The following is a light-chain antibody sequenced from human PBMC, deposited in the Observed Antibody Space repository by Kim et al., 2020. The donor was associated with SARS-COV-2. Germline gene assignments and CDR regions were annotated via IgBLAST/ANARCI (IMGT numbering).Light chain of an antibody. CDR3: SSYTSSSTQV. CDR1: SRDVCGDNY. J-gene: IGLJ1*01. Sequence: GHEVTSSCTGASRDVCGDNYVSWYQQHPGKSPKLMIYDVSSRPSGVSDRFSGSKSGNTASLTISGLQAEDEADYYCSSYTSSSTQVFGAGTKVTVL. CDR2: DVS. V-gene: IGLV2-14*04.